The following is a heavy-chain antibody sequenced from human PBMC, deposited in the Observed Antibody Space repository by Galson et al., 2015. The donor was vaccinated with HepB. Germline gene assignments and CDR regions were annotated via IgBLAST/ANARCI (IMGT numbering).Heavy chain of an antibody. CDR1: GFTFSSYA. CDR3: AKDREYSSSSPPGEFDY. Sequence: SLRLSCAASGFTFSSYAMSWVRQAPGKGLEWVSAISGSGGSTYYADSVKGRFTISRDNSKNTLYLQMNSLRAEDTAVHYCAKDREYSSSSPPGEFDYWGQGTLVTVSS. D-gene: IGHD6-6*01. CDR2: ISGSGGST. J-gene: IGHJ4*02. V-gene: IGHV3-23*01.